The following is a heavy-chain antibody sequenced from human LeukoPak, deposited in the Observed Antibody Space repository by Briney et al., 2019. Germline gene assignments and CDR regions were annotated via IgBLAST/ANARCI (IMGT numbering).Heavy chain of an antibody. D-gene: IGHD3-22*01. CDR1: GGTFSSYA. Sequence: SVNVSCKASGGTFSSYAISWVRQAPGQGLEWMGRIIPILGIANYAQKFQGRVTITADRSTSTAYMELSSLRSEDTAVYYCASTSYYYDSSGYYPYFDYWGQGTLVTVSS. J-gene: IGHJ4*02. CDR2: IIPILGIA. V-gene: IGHV1-69*10. CDR3: ASTSYYYDSSGYYPYFDY.